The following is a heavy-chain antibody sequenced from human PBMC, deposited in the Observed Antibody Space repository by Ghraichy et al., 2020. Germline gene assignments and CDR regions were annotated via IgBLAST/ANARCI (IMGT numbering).Heavy chain of an antibody. J-gene: IGHJ4*02. CDR2: TYYRSKWYN. D-gene: IGHD3-22*01. CDR3: AREGNDSSGYFGY. V-gene: IGHV6-1*01. CDR1: GDSVSSNSAA. Sequence: SETLSLTCAISGDSVSSNSAAWNWIRQSTSRDLEWLGRTYYRSKWYNDYAVSVKSRITINPDTSKNQFSLQLNSVTPEDTAVYYCAREGNDSSGYFGYWGQGTLVTVSS.